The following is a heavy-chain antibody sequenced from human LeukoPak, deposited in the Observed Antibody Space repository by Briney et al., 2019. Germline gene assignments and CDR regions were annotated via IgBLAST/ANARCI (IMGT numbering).Heavy chain of an antibody. D-gene: IGHD1-1*01. Sequence: ASVKVSCKASGGTFSSYAISWVRQAPGQGLEWMGGIIPIFGTAGYAQKFQGRATITADESTSTAYMELSSLRSEDTAVYYCARGATYKNWFDPWGQGTLVTVSS. CDR3: ARGATYKNWFDP. CDR2: IIPIFGTA. V-gene: IGHV1-69*13. J-gene: IGHJ5*02. CDR1: GGTFSSYA.